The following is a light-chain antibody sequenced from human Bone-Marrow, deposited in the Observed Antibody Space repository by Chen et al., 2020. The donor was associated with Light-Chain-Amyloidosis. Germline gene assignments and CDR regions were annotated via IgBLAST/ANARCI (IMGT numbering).Light chain of an antibody. CDR2: RDT. J-gene: IGLJ2*01. V-gene: IGLV3-25*03. Sequence: SYELTQPPSVSVSPGQTARITCSGDDLPTKYAYWYQQKPGQAPVLVIHRDTERPSGISERFYGSSSGTTATLTISGVQEEDEADYHCQSADSSGTDEVIFGGGTKLTVL. CDR1: DLPTKY. CDR3: QSADSSGTDEVI.